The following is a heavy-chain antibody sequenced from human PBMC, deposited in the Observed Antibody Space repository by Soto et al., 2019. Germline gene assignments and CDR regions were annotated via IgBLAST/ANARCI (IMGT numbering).Heavy chain of an antibody. CDR2: IYYSGST. CDR3: ARQSAVAGNWFDP. Sequence: TSETLSLTCAVYGGSFSGYYWTWIRQPPGKGLEWIGSIYYSGSTYYNPSLKSRVTISVDTSKNQFSLKLSSVTAADTAVYYCARQSAVAGNWFDPWGQGTLVTVSS. CDR1: GGSFSGYY. D-gene: IGHD6-19*01. V-gene: IGHV4-34*01. J-gene: IGHJ5*02.